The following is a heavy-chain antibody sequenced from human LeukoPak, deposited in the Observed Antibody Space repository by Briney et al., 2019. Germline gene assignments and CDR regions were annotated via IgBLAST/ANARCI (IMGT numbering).Heavy chain of an antibody. V-gene: IGHV3-9*01. Sequence: GRSLRLSCAASGFTFDDYAMHWVRQAPGKCLERVSGISWNSGSIGYADSVKGRFTISRDNAKNSLYLQMNSLRAEDTALYYCAKVSLLYLSSSYFDYWGQGTLVTVSS. J-gene: IGHJ4*02. CDR1: GFTFDDYA. CDR3: AKVSLLYLSSSYFDY. CDR2: ISWNSGSI. D-gene: IGHD2-8*01.